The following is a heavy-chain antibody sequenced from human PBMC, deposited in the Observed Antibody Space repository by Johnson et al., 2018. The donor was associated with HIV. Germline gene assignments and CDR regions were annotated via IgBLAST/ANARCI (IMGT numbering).Heavy chain of an antibody. CDR2: ISYDGSNK. D-gene: IGHD4-23*01. J-gene: IGHJ3*02. Sequence: QEKLVESGGGVVQPGRSLRLSCVASGFTFSSYGIHWVRQAPGKGLEWVAIISYDGSNKYYADSVKGRFTISRDNSKNTLYLQMNSLRAEDTAVYYCAKVGATVITPRGEAFDIWGQGTMVTVSS. CDR3: AKVGATVITPRGEAFDI. V-gene: IGHV3-30*18. CDR1: GFTFSSYG.